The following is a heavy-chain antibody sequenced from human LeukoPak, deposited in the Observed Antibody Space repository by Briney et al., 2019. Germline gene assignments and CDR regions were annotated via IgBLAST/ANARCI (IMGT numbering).Heavy chain of an antibody. J-gene: IGHJ3*02. CDR2: INPSGGST. Sequence: ASVKVSCKASGYTFTSYYMHWVRQAPGQGLEWTGIINPSGGSTSYAQKFQGRVTMTRDTSTSTVYMELSSLRSEDTAVYYCARVPSSGYYHDAFDIWGQGTMVTVSS. D-gene: IGHD3-22*01. V-gene: IGHV1-46*01. CDR1: GYTFTSYY. CDR3: ARVPSSGYYHDAFDI.